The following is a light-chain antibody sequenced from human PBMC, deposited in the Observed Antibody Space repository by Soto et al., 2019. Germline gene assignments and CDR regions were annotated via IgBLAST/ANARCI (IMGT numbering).Light chain of an antibody. Sequence: QSALTQPASVSGSPGQSITISCTATSSDVGGYNSVSWYQQHPGKAPRVIIYDVSNRPSGVSHRFSGSMSGNTASLTISGLQAEDEADYYCNSYTLTGPNYVFGSGTKLTVL. J-gene: IGLJ1*01. CDR1: SSDVGGYNS. CDR2: DVS. CDR3: NSYTLTGPNYV. V-gene: IGLV2-14*03.